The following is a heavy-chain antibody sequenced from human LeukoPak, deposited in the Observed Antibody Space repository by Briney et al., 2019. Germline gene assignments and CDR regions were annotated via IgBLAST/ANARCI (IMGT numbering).Heavy chain of an antibody. Sequence: GGSLRLSCAASGFTFSSYAMSWVRQAPGKGLEWVSAISGSGGSTYHADSVKGRFTISRDNSKNTLYLQMNSLRAEDTAVYYCAKDNRGYSYGRFDYWGQGTLVTVSS. J-gene: IGHJ4*02. CDR2: ISGSGGST. V-gene: IGHV3-23*01. D-gene: IGHD5-18*01. CDR1: GFTFSSYA. CDR3: AKDNRGYSYGRFDY.